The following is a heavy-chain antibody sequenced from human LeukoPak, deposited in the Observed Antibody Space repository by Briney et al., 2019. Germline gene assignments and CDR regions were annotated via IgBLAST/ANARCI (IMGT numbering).Heavy chain of an antibody. J-gene: IGHJ6*03. Sequence: PGGSLRLSCAASGFTFSNAWMSWVRQAPGKGLEWVGRIKSKTDGGTTDYAAPVKGRFTISRDDSKNTLYLQMNSLRTEDTAVYYCTTVATIKGYYYYYMDVWGKGTTVTVSS. CDR1: GFTFSNAW. V-gene: IGHV3-15*01. CDR3: TTVATIKGYYYYYMDV. D-gene: IGHD5-12*01. CDR2: IKSKTDGGTT.